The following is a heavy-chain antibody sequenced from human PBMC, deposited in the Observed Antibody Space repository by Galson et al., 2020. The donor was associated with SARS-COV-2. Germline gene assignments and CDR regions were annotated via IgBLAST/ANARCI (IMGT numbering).Heavy chain of an antibody. CDR1: GGSISTDDYY. CDR2: IHSTGNT. CDR3: ARTSSTGTREYYFGY. D-gene: IGHD4-17*01. Sequence: SETLSLTCAVSGGSISTDDYYWTWIRQPPGQGLEWTGDIHSTGNTYYNPSLRSRVSTSIDTSKNQFSLKLTSVTTADTAVYFCARTSSTGTREYYFGYWGQGTLVTVSS. V-gene: IGHV4-30-4*01. J-gene: IGHJ4*02.